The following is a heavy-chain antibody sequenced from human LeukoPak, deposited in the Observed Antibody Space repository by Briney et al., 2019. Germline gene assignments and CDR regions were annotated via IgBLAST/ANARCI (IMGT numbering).Heavy chain of an antibody. V-gene: IGHV5-51*01. Sequence: GESLKISCKGSGYSFTSDGIGWVRQMPGKGLEWMGIIYPGDSETRYSPSFQGQVTISADKSISTAYLQWSSLKGSDTAMYYCATHTYYYDSSGYLFYPLDYWGQGTLVTVSS. D-gene: IGHD3-22*01. CDR2: IYPGDSET. CDR3: ATHTYYYDSSGYLFYPLDY. CDR1: GYSFTSDG. J-gene: IGHJ4*02.